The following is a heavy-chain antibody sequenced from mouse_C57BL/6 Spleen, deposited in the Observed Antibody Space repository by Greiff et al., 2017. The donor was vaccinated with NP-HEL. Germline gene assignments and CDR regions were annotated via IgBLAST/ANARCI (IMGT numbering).Heavy chain of an antibody. CDR3: ARSDDYDGAWFAY. CDR1: GYTFPSYW. J-gene: IGHJ3*01. V-gene: IGHV1-55*01. Sequence: QVQLQQSGAELVKPGASVKMSCKASGYTFPSYWITWVKQRPGQGLEWIGDIYPGSGSTNYNEKFKSKATLTVDTSSSTAYMQLSSLTSEDSAVYYCARSDDYDGAWFAYWGQGTLVTVSA. CDR2: IYPGSGST. D-gene: IGHD2-4*01.